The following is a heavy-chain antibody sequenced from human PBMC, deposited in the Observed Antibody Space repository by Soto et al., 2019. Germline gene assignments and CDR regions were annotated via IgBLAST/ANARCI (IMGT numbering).Heavy chain of an antibody. CDR3: AREETAWPLAYGLDV. V-gene: IGHV3-21*01. CDR1: GFSFSTYS. J-gene: IGHJ6*02. CDR2: ISSRGDT. D-gene: IGHD2-21*02. Sequence: GSLRLSCAASGFSFSTYSMNWVRQAPGKGLEWVSSISSRGDTYYADSVKGRFTISRENAKNSVSLKMDSLRAEDAAVYYCAREETAWPLAYGLDVWGQGTTVTVS.